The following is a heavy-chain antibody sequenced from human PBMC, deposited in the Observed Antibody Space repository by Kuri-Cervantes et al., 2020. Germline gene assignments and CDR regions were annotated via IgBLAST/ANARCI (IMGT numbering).Heavy chain of an antibody. CDR2: IKQDGSEK. CDR1: GFTFSSYW. Sequence: GESLKISCAASGFTFSSYWMSWVRQAPGKGLEWVANIKQDGSEKYYVDSVKGRFTISRDNAKNSLYLQMNSLRAEDTAVYYCARGLSGWPFDYWGQGTLVTVSS. J-gene: IGHJ4*02. V-gene: IGHV3-7*01. CDR3: ARGLSGWPFDY. D-gene: IGHD6-19*01.